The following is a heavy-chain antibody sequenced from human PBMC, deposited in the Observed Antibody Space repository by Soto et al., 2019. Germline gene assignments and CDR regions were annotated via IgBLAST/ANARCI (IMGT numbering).Heavy chain of an antibody. Sequence: KPSETLSLTCTVSGGSVSSGSYYWSWIRQPPGKGLEWIGYIYYSGSTNYNPSLKSRVTISVDTSKNQFSLKLSSVTAADTAVYYGARDTGSSGCYYYYYGMDVWGQGTTVTVCS. D-gene: IGHD6-19*01. V-gene: IGHV4-61*01. CDR2: IYYSGST. J-gene: IGHJ6*02. CDR1: GGSVSSGSYY. CDR3: ARDTGSSGCYYYYYGMDV.